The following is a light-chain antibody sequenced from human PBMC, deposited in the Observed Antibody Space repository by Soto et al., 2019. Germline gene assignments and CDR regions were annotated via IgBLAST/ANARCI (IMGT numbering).Light chain of an antibody. Sequence: EIVLTQSPGNLSLSPGERATLSCRASQSVSSSYLAWYQQKPGQAPRLLIYGASSRATGIPDRFSGSGSGTDFTLTISRLEPEDFAVYYCQQYGSSPPALTFGGGTKVEIK. CDR2: GAS. CDR3: QQYGSSPPALT. V-gene: IGKV3-20*01. CDR1: QSVSSSY. J-gene: IGKJ4*01.